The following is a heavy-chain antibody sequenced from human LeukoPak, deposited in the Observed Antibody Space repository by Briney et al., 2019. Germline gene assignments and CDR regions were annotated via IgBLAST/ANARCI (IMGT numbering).Heavy chain of an antibody. D-gene: IGHD1-26*01. CDR3: SRESGAFSPFGY. J-gene: IGHJ4*02. CDR2: ICYSGST. CDR1: GGSISSSSYC. V-gene: IGHV4-39*07. Sequence: SETLSLTCTVSGGSISSSSYCWGRIRQPPGKGLEWIGSICYSGSTFYNPSLKSRVTMSLDRSKNHLSLTLTSVTAADTAVYYCSRESGAFSPFGYWGQGTLVTVSS.